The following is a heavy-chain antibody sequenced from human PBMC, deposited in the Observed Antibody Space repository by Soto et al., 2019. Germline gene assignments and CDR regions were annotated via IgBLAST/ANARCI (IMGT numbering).Heavy chain of an antibody. J-gene: IGHJ6*02. CDR3: TTGSVEGI. Sequence: EVQLVESAGGLVKPGGSLRLSCVASGFSFNEAWMNWVRQAPGEGLEWVGRIKTSACGGATDYAAPVQGRFTISRDDSQNALYLHMNSLRTEDTAIYYCTTGSVEGIWGQGTTVTVSS. CDR1: GFSFNEAW. CDR2: IKTSACGGAT. D-gene: IGHD2-15*01. V-gene: IGHV3-15*07.